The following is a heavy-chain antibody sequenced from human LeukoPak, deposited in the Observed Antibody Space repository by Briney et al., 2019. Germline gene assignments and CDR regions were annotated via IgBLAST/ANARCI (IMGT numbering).Heavy chain of an antibody. J-gene: IGHJ4*02. CDR1: GFTFSDYY. CDR3: ARDFVGVSIAADY. D-gene: IGHD6-6*01. Sequence: GGSLRLSCAASGFTFSDYYMSWIRQAPGKGLGWVSYISSSGSTIYYADSVKGRFTISRDNAKNSLYLQMNSLRAEDTAVYYCARDFVGVSIAADYWGQGTLVTVSS. CDR2: ISSSGSTI. V-gene: IGHV3-11*01.